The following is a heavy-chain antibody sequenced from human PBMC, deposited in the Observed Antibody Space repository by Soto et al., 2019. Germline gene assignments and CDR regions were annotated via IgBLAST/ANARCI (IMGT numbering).Heavy chain of an antibody. CDR2: ISYDGSNK. J-gene: IGHJ5*02. D-gene: IGHD3-3*01. CDR3: AKAEGYYDFWSGYYTYNWFDP. V-gene: IGHV3-30*18. CDR1: GFTFSSYG. Sequence: VQLVESGGGVVQPGRSLRLSCAASGFTFSSYGMHWVRQAPGKGLEWVAVISYDGSNKYYADSVKGRFTISRDNSKNTLYLQMNSLRAEDTAVYYCAKAEGYYDFWSGYYTYNWFDPWGQGTLVTVAS.